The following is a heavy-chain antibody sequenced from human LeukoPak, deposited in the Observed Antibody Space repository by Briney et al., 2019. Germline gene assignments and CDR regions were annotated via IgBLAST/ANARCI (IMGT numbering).Heavy chain of an antibody. CDR2: ISGSGGRT. CDR3: AKGGYSDAFDP. Sequence: GGSLRLSCAASGFTFSSYWMSWVRQAPGKGLEWVSAISGSGGRTFYADSVKGRFTISRDNSKNSLYLQMSSLRAEDTAVYYCAKGGYSDAFDPWGPGTLVTVSS. J-gene: IGHJ5*02. V-gene: IGHV3-23*01. CDR1: GFTFSSYW. D-gene: IGHD2-15*01.